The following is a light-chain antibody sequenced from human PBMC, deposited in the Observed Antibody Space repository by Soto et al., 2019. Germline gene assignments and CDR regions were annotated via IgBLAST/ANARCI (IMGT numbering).Light chain of an antibody. CDR1: QSLLHSNGYNY. CDR2: LGS. CDR3: MQALQTGT. V-gene: IGKV2-28*01. J-gene: IGKJ1*01. Sequence: DIVMTQSPLSLPVTPGEPASISCRSSQSLLHSNGYNYLDWYLQKPGQSPQLLIYLGSNRASGVPDRFSGSVSGTDFTLKISRVEAEDVGVYYCMQALQTGTFGQGTKVEIK.